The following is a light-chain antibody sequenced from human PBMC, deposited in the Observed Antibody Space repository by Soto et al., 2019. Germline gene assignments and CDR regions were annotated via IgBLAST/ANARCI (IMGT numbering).Light chain of an antibody. CDR3: QQYGSSYPWT. J-gene: IGKJ1*01. CDR2: GAS. V-gene: IGKV3-20*01. CDR1: QSVSSSY. Sequence: EIVLTQSPGTLSLSPGERATLSCRASQSVSSSYLAWYRQKPGQAPRLLIYGASSRATGIPDRFSGSGSGTDFTLTIRRLEPEDFAVYYCQQYGSSYPWTFGQGTKVDIK.